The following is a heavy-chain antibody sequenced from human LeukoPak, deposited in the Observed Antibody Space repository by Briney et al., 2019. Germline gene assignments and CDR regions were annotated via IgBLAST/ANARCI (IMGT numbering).Heavy chain of an antibody. D-gene: IGHD2-21*02. CDR1: GFTFTNYA. CDR3: ARTDCSGGDCRLDF. V-gene: IGHV3-23*01. CDR2: ISGSGGTT. J-gene: IGHJ4*02. Sequence: GGSLRLSCAASGFTFTNYAMTWVRQAPGKGLEWISFISGSGGTTYFADPVKGRYTVSRDNSKNTLFFQMTNLRAEDTATYYCARTDCSGGDCRLDFWGQGTLVTVSS.